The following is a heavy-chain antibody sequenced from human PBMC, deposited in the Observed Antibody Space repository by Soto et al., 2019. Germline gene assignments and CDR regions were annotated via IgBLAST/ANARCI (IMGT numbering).Heavy chain of an antibody. CDR3: ARDRGVAPPVAGNTHYYYYMDV. CDR1: GYSFTNYG. V-gene: IGHV1-18*01. D-gene: IGHD6-19*01. CDR2: ISAYNGNT. J-gene: IGHJ6*03. Sequence: APVKVSCKASGYSFTNYGITWVLQAPGQGFEWMGWISAYNGNTKYAQKLQGRVTMTTDASTSTAYLELRSLTSDDTAVYYCARDRGVAPPVAGNTHYYYYMDVWGKGTTVTVPS.